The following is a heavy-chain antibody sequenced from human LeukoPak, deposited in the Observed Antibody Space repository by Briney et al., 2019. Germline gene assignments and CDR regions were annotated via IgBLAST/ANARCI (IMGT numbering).Heavy chain of an antibody. Sequence: ASVKVSCKASGYTFTSYDINWVRQATGQRLEWMGWMNPNSGNTGYAQKFQGRVTMTRNTSISTAYMELSSLRSEDTAVYYCASPSGWYDDAFDIWGQGTMVTVSS. CDR1: GYTFTSYD. CDR3: ASPSGWYDDAFDI. J-gene: IGHJ3*02. D-gene: IGHD6-19*01. CDR2: MNPNSGNT. V-gene: IGHV1-8*01.